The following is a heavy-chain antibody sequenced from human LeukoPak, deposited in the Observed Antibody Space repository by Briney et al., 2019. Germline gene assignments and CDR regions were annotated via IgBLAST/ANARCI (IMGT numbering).Heavy chain of an antibody. CDR2: ISPSGGST. CDR3: ARENSIAVAGTGLYYYYYYMDV. Sequence: RASVKVSCKASGYTFTSYYMHWVRQAPGQGLEWMGIISPSGGSTSYAQKFQGRVTMTRDTSTSTVYMELSSLRSEDTAVYYCARENSIAVAGTGLYYYYYYMDVWGKGTTVTVS. V-gene: IGHV1-46*01. J-gene: IGHJ6*03. D-gene: IGHD6-19*01. CDR1: GYTFTSYY.